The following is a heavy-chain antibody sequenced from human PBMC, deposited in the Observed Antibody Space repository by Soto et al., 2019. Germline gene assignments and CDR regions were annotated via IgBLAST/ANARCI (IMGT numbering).Heavy chain of an antibody. CDR3: AKEAVRNIVVVPAALSGAFDI. CDR2: ISYDGSNK. CDR1: GFTFSSYG. D-gene: IGHD2-2*01. J-gene: IGHJ3*02. Sequence: GGSLRLSCAASGFTFSSYGMHWVRQAPGKGLGWEAVISYDGSNKNYADSVKGRFTIAKDNSKNTLYMQMNSLRAEDTAVYYCAKEAVRNIVVVPAALSGAFDIWGQGTMVTVSS. V-gene: IGHV3-30*18.